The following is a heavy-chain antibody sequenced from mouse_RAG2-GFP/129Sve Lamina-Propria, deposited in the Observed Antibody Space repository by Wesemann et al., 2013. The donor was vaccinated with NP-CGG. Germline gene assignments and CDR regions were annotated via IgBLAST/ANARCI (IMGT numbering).Heavy chain of an antibody. J-gene: IGHJ1*01. CDR3: ARDPYGNWYFDV. D-gene: IGHD2-1*01. V-gene: IGHV3-6*01. CDR2: ISYDGSN. Sequence: DVQLQESGPGLVKPSQSLSLTCSVTGYSITSGYYWNWIRQFPGNKLEWMGYISYDGSNNYNPSLKNRISITRDTSKNQFFLKLSSVTTEDTATYYCARDPYGNWYFDVWGAGTTVTVSS. CDR1: GYSITSGYY.